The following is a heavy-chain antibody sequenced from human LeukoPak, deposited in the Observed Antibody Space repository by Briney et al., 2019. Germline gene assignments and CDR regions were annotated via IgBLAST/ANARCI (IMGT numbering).Heavy chain of an antibody. Sequence: SETLSLTCTVSGGSISSGGYYWSWIRQPPGKGLEWIGYIYHSGSTYYNPSLKSRVTISVDRSKNQFSLKLSSVTAADTAVYYCARVDSSLPDTNPFDYWGQGTLVTVSS. CDR3: ARVDSSLPDTNPFDY. J-gene: IGHJ4*02. CDR1: GGSISSGGYY. V-gene: IGHV4-30-2*01. CDR2: IYHSGST. D-gene: IGHD6-6*01.